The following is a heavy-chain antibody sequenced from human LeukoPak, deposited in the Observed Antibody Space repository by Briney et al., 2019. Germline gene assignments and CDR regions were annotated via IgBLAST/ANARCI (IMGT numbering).Heavy chain of an antibody. CDR2: IYYSGST. Sequence: SETLSLTCTVSGGSISSGGYYWSWIRQHPGKGLEWIGYIYYSGSTYYNPSLKSRVTISVDTSKNQFSLKLSSVTAADTAVYYCARGFPARSPDIVVVPAASPDYYYYGMDVWGQGTTVTVSS. D-gene: IGHD2-2*01. J-gene: IGHJ6*02. CDR3: ARGFPARSPDIVVVPAASPDYYYYGMDV. CDR1: GGSISSGGYY. V-gene: IGHV4-31*03.